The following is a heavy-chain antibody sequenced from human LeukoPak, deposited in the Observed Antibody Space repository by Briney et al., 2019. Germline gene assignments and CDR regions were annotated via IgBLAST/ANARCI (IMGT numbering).Heavy chain of an antibody. CDR3: ASGAAAGGWFDP. CDR1: GGSFSGYY. Sequence: SETLSLTCAVDGGSFSGYYWSWIRQPPGKGLEWIGQINHSGGINYNPSLKSRVTISGDTSKNQFSLKLGSVTAADTAVYYCASGAAAGGWFDPWGQGTLVTVSS. CDR2: INHSGGI. D-gene: IGHD6-25*01. J-gene: IGHJ5*02. V-gene: IGHV4-34*01.